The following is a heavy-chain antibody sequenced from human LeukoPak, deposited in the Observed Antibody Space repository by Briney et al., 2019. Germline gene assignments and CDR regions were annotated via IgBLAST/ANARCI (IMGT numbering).Heavy chain of an antibody. Sequence: GGSLRLSCAASGFTFSSYGMHWVRQAPGKGLEWVAVISYDGSNKYYADSVKGRFTISRDNSKNTLYLQMNSLRAEDTAVYYCAKDLNTNPHYWGQGTLVTVSS. CDR2: ISYDGSNK. D-gene: IGHD2-2*01. CDR1: GFTFSSYG. V-gene: IGHV3-30*18. CDR3: AKDLNTNPHY. J-gene: IGHJ4*02.